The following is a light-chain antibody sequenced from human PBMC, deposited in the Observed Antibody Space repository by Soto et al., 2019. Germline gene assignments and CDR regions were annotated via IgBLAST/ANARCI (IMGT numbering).Light chain of an antibody. Sequence: SYELTQPPSVSVAPEKTATITCGGNNIGNKRVHWYRQKPGQAPVLVISYDSDRPSGIPERFSGSNPGNTATLTISRVEAGDEADYYCQVWDIMTDNYVFGSGTKLTVL. CDR1: NIGNKR. V-gene: IGLV3-21*04. CDR3: QVWDIMTDNYV. CDR2: YDS. J-gene: IGLJ1*01.